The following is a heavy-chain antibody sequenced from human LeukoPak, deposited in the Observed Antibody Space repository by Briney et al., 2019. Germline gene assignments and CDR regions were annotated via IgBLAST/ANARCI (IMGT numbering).Heavy chain of an antibody. J-gene: IGHJ4*02. D-gene: IGHD6-13*01. CDR1: GFTFSSYG. CDR2: IWYDGSNK. V-gene: IGHV3-33*01. Sequence: GGSLRLSCAASGFTFSSYGMHWVRQAPGKGLEWVAVIWYDGSNKYYADSVKGRFTISRDNSKNTLYLQMNSLRAEDTAVYYCARHHTAAALFDYWGQGTLVTVSS. CDR3: ARHHTAAALFDY.